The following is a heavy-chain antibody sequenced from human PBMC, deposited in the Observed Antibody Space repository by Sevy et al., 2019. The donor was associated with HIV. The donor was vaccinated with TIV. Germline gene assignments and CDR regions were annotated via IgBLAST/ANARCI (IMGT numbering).Heavy chain of an antibody. D-gene: IGHD1-26*01. Sequence: ASVKVSCNASGYTFASYGISCVRQAPGQGLEWMGWVTPYNGHKKYAQKLQGRVTMTTDTSTSTAYMELRSLRSDDTAVYYCARCLGGLRPWEYNWFDPWGQGTLVTVSS. J-gene: IGHJ5*02. V-gene: IGHV1-18*01. CDR3: ARCLGGLRPWEYNWFDP. CDR1: GYTFASYG. CDR2: VTPYNGHK.